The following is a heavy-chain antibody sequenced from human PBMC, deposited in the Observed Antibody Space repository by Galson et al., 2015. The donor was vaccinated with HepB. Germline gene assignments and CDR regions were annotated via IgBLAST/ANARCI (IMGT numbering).Heavy chain of an antibody. J-gene: IGHJ6*02. V-gene: IGHV3-33*08. D-gene: IGHD6-13*01. CDR1: GFTFSSYG. Sequence: SLRLSCAASGFTFSSYGMHWVRQAPGKGLEWVAVIWYDGSNKYYADSVKGRFTISRDNSKNTLYLQMNSLRAEDTAVYYCARGPSVYSSSWYGMDVWGQGTTVTVSS. CDR3: ARGPSVYSSSWYGMDV. CDR2: IWYDGSNK.